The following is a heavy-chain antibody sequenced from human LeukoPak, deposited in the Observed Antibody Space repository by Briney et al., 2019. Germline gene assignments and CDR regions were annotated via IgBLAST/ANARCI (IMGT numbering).Heavy chain of an antibody. CDR3: ARGGPYDSSGYTFDY. J-gene: IGHJ4*02. Sequence: GGSLRLSCAASGFTFRSYAMHWVRQAPGKGLEWVAVISYDGSNKCYADSVKGRFTISRDNSKNTLYLQMNSLRAEDTAVYYCARGGPYDSSGYTFDYWGQGTLVTVSS. CDR1: GFTFRSYA. D-gene: IGHD3-22*01. CDR2: ISYDGSNK. V-gene: IGHV3-30*04.